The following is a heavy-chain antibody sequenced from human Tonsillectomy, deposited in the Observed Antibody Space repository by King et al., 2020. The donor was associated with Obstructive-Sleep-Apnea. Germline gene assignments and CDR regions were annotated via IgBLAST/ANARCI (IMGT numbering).Heavy chain of an antibody. CDR2: IYYRGST. J-gene: IGHJ3*02. CDR3: ARASDYYGSGSYYSDAFDI. D-gene: IGHD3-10*01. Sequence: QLQESGPGLVKPSQTLSLTCTVSGDSISSGGYYWSWIRQHPGKGLEWIGYIYYRGSTCYNPSLKSRVTISVDTSKNQCSLKLSSVTAADTAGYYCARASDYYGSGSYYSDAFDIWGQGTMVTVSS. CDR1: GDSISSGGYY. V-gene: IGHV4-31*03.